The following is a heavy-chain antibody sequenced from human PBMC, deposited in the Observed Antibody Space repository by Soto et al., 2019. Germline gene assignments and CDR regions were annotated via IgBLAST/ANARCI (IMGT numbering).Heavy chain of an antibody. J-gene: IGHJ4*02. CDR2: IYYSGST. D-gene: IGHD4-17*01. Sequence: SETLSLTCTVSGGSISSYYWSWIRQPPGKGLEWIGYIYYSGSTNYNPSLKSRVTISVDTSKNQFSLKLSSVTAADTAVYYCARRYGDCFDVSGQGTLVTVSS. CDR3: ARRYGDCFDV. CDR1: GGSISSYY. V-gene: IGHV4-59*08.